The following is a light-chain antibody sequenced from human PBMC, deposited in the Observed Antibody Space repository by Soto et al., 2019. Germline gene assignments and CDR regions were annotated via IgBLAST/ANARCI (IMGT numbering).Light chain of an antibody. CDR1: QRLLHSNGNYF. J-gene: IGKJ2*01. V-gene: IGKV2-28*01. Sequence: EIVMTQSPPSLTVTPGEPASISCRSSQRLLHSNGNYFLDWYLQKPGQSPQLLFYLGFNRASGVPNRVSGSGAGKDFTLKISRVEAEDVGVYYCMQALQSPYTFGQGTRLEIK. CDR2: LGF. CDR3: MQALQSPYT.